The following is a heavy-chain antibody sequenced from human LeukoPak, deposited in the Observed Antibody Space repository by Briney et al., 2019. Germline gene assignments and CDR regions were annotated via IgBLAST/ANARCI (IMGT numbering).Heavy chain of an antibody. CDR1: GYSFTSYW. Sequence: PGESLKISCKGSGYSFTSYWIGWVRQMPGKGLGWMGIIYPGDSDTRYSPSFQGQVTISADKSISTAYLQWSSLKASDTAMYYCARQDRYCTNGVCYLDAFDIWGQGTMVTVSS. J-gene: IGHJ3*02. CDR3: ARQDRYCTNGVCYLDAFDI. D-gene: IGHD2-8*01. V-gene: IGHV5-51*01. CDR2: IYPGDSDT.